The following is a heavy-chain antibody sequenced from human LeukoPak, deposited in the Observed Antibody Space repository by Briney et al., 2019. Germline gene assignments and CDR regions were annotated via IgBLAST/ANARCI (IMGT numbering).Heavy chain of an antibody. CDR3: AKGFPDYDLWSVRDYAFDI. V-gene: IGHV3-30*02. CDR1: GFTFSSYG. J-gene: IGHJ3*02. CDR2: IRYDGSNK. D-gene: IGHD3-3*01. Sequence: GGSLRLSCAASGFTFSSYGMHWVRQAPGKGLEWVAFIRYDGSNKYYADSVKGRFTISRDNSKNTLYLQMNSLRAEDTAVYYCAKGFPDYDLWSVRDYAFDIWGQGTMVTVSS.